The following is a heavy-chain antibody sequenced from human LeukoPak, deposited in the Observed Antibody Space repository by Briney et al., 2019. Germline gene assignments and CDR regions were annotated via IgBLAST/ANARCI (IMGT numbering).Heavy chain of an antibody. CDR1: GFTFGDFA. CDR3: TRICSWGCFDY. V-gene: IGHV3-49*04. CDR2: IKSKVNGGTT. Sequence: GGSLRLSCTTSGFTFGDFAMSWVRQAPGKGLEWVGFIKSKVNGGTTGYAASVKGRFTISRDDSKSIAYLQMSSLKTEDTAVYYCTRICSWGCFDYWGQGTLVTVSS. D-gene: IGHD2-15*01. J-gene: IGHJ4*02.